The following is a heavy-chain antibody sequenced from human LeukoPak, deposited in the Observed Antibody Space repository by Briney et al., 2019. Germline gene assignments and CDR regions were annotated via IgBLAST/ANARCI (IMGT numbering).Heavy chain of an antibody. J-gene: IGHJ5*02. Sequence: GASVKVSCKASGGTFSSYAISWVRQAPVQGLEWMGGIIPIFGTANYAQKFQGRVTITADESTSTAYMELSSLRSEDTAVYYCARVGQWLVDLYWFDPWGQGTLVTVSS. V-gene: IGHV1-69*13. CDR3: ARVGQWLVDLYWFDP. CDR1: GGTFSSYA. CDR2: IIPIFGTA. D-gene: IGHD6-19*01.